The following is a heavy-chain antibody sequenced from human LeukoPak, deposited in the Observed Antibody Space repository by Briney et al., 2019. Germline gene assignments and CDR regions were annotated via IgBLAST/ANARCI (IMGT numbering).Heavy chain of an antibody. J-gene: IGHJ6*04. CDR2: IYYSGST. V-gene: IGHV4-59*01. Sequence: SETLSLTCTVSGGSISSYYWSWIRQPLGKGLEWIGYIYYSGSTNYNPSLKSRVTISVDTSKNQFSLKLSSVTAADTAVYYCASAAAAGILDVWGKGTTVTVSS. CDR3: ASAAAAGILDV. D-gene: IGHD6-13*01. CDR1: GGSISSYY.